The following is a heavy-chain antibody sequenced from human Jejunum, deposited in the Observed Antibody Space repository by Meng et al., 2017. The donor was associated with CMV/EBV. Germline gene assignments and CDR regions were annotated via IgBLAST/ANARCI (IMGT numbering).Heavy chain of an antibody. V-gene: IGHV3-21*01. CDR2: ISSSSSYI. CDR1: GFPFPGYS. D-gene: IGHD3-3*01. CDR3: ARAGGIYDSPDV. J-gene: IGHJ6*02. Sequence: AASGFPFPGYSMTWVRPAPGRGLEWVSSISSSSSYIYYADSVKGRFTISRDNAKNSLYLQMNSLRAEDTAVYYCARAGGIYDSPDVWGQGTTVTVSS.